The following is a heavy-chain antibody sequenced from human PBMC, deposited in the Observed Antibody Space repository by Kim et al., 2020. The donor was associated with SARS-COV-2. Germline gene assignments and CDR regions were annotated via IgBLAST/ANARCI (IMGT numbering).Heavy chain of an antibody. CDR2: INQYGTDT. D-gene: IGHD6-19*01. Sequence: GGSLRLSCAASGFTFSSYWMSWVRQVPGKGLEWVANINQYGTDTYYVDSVKGRFTISRDNAKKSLSLRMNSLRVEDTAIYYCARDIVAGTSDGVVMWGQGTKVTVS. CDR3: ARDIVAGTSDGVVM. J-gene: IGHJ3*02. CDR1: GFTFSSYW. V-gene: IGHV3-7*01.